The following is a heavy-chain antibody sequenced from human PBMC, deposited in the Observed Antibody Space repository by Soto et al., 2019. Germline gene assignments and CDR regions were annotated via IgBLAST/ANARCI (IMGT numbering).Heavy chain of an antibody. D-gene: IGHD2-15*01. CDR3: ASTKDETLYFDY. Sequence: QLQLQESGPGLVKPSETLSLTCTVSGDSISITSYYWGWVRQPPGKGLEWIGSIHYSGSTHYNPTLQSRVTISGDASKKQFSLKLRSVTAADTAVYSCASTKDETLYFDYWGQGTLVTVSS. CDR1: GDSISITSYY. CDR2: IHYSGST. V-gene: IGHV4-39*01. J-gene: IGHJ4*02.